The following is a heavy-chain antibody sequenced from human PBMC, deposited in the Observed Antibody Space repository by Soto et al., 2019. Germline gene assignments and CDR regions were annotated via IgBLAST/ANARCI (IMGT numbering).Heavy chain of an antibody. J-gene: IGHJ6*02. V-gene: IGHV1-69*12. CDR1: GGTFSSYA. CDR3: ARDVYDIIPGGYGMDV. D-gene: IGHD3-9*01. Sequence: QVQLVQSGAEVKKPGSSVKVSCKASGGTFSSYAISWVRQAPGQGLEWMGGIIPIFGTANYAQKFQGRVTITADESTSTAYTELSSLRSEDTAVYYCARDVYDIIPGGYGMDVWGQGTTVTVSS. CDR2: IIPIFGTA.